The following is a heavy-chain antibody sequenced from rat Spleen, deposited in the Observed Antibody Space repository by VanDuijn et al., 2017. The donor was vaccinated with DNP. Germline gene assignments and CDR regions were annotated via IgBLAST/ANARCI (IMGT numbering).Heavy chain of an antibody. CDR1: GFTFSDYN. CDR2: IISYGSRT. Sequence: EVQLVESGGGLVQPGNSLKLSCTASGFTFSDYNMAWVRQTPKKGLEWVATIISYGSRTYYRDSVKGRFTISRENAKSTLYLQMDSLRSEDSATYYCVTHNNYDCWGQGVMITVSS. CDR3: VTHNNYDC. V-gene: IGHV5S10*01. J-gene: IGHJ2*01. D-gene: IGHD1-10*01.